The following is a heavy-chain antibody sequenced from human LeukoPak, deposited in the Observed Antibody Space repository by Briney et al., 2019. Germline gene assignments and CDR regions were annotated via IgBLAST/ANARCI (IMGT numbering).Heavy chain of an antibody. D-gene: IGHD3-9*01. V-gene: IGHV3-7*01. CDR2: IKQDGSEK. CDR1: GFTFSSYW. CDR3: ARDSYYDILAGYYNY. J-gene: IGHJ4*02. Sequence: GGSLRLSCAASGFTFSSYWMSWVRQAPGKGLEWVANIKQDGSEKYYVDSVKGRFTISRDNAKNSLYLQMNSLRAEDTAVYYCARDSYYDILAGYYNYWGQGTLVTVSS.